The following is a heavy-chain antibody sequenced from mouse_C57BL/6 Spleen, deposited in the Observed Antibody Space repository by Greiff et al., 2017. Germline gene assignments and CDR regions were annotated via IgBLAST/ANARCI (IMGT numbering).Heavy chain of an antibody. D-gene: IGHD1-1*01. CDR3: AGVGDYYAMYY. CDR2: INPGSGGT. CDR1: GYAFTNYL. J-gene: IGHJ4*01. Sequence: VQLQQSGAELVRPGTSVKVSCKASGYAFTNYLIEWVKQRPGQGLEWIGVINPGSGGTNYNEKFKGKATLTADKSSSTASMQLSSLTSEDSAVYFCAGVGDYYAMYYWGQGTSVTVSS. V-gene: IGHV1-54*01.